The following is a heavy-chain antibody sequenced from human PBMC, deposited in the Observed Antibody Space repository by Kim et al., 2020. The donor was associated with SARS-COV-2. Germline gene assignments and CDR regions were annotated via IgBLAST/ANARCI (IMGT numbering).Heavy chain of an antibody. D-gene: IGHD4-17*01. CDR1: GYTFTNYG. CDR2: INTYNGKT. J-gene: IGHJ6*02. V-gene: IGHV1-18*01. Sequence: ASVKVSCTASGYTFTNYGINWVRQAPGQGLEWMGWINTYNGKTNYIQKLQGRVTMTTDTSTSIVYMELRSLRSDDTAVYYCARGSGGYGDYEGFYYHGMDVWGQGTTVTVSS. CDR3: ARGSGGYGDYEGFYYHGMDV.